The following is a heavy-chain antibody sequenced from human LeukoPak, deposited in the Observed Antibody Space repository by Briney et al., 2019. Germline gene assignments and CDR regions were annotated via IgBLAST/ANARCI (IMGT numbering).Heavy chain of an antibody. CDR2: TSFSGST. CDR1: GGSIISYY. Sequence: SQTLSLTRTVFGGSIISYYCSSTRQPTGKGPEWIWDTSFSGSTHTNTSLKSRVTISEDTPKNQFSLKLSSVTAADTAVYYCARDLLGSCSSTSCYLRWFDPWGQGTLVTVSS. J-gene: IGHJ5*02. V-gene: IGHV4-59*12. CDR3: ARDLLGSCSSTSCYLRWFDP. D-gene: IGHD2-2*01.